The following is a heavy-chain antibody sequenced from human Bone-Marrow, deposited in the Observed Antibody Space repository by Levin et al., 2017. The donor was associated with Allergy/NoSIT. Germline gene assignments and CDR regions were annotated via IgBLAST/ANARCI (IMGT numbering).Heavy chain of an antibody. CDR2: VFHTGNT. CDR3: ARENGARPDSDY. D-gene: IGHD6-6*01. CDR1: GYSISNGYY. V-gene: IGHV4-38-2*02. Sequence: PSETLSLTCVVSGYSISNGYYWGWIRQPPGKGLEWIGNVFHTGNTDYNPSLKSRITISVDTSKNQFSLELRSVTAADTAGYYCARENGARPDSDYWGQGTLVTVSS. J-gene: IGHJ4*02.